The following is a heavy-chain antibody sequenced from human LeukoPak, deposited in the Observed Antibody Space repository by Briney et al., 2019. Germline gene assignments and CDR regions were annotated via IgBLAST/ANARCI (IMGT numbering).Heavy chain of an antibody. CDR3: VRQVGSTIFGFRYFDY. Sequence: SETLSLTCTVSGGSISSYYWSWIRQPPGKGLEWIGYIYTSGSTNYNPSLKSRVTISVDTSKNQFSLKLSSVTAADTAVYYCVRQVGSTIFGFRYFDYWGQGTLVTVSS. CDR2: IYTSGST. J-gene: IGHJ4*02. V-gene: IGHV4-4*09. D-gene: IGHD3-3*01. CDR1: GGSISSYY.